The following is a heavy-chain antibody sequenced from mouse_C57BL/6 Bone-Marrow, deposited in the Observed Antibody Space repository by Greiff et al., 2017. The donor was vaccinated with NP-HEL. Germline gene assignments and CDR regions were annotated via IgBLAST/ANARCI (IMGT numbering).Heavy chain of an antibody. Sequence: QVHVKQPGAELVKPGASVKLSCKASGYTFTSYWMHWVKQRPGQGLEWIGMIHPNSGSTNYNEKFTSKATLTVDKSTSTAYMQISILTSEYSAVYYCARSGYRFDYWGQGTTLTVSS. J-gene: IGHJ2*01. CDR2: IHPNSGST. CDR3: ARSGYRFDY. V-gene: IGHV1-64*01. D-gene: IGHD3-1*01. CDR1: GYTFTSYW.